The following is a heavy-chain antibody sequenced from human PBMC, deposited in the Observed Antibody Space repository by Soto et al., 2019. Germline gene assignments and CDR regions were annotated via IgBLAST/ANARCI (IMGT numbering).Heavy chain of an antibody. CDR2: INAGNGNT. D-gene: IGHD3-10*01. Sequence: GASVKVSCKASGYTFTSYAMHWVRQAPGQRLEWMGWINAGNGNTKYSQKFQGRVTITRDTSASTAYMELSSLRAEDTAVYYGARVSGELLGFGGLLCDVFDFWGKGTMVTVS. CDR1: GYTFTSYA. V-gene: IGHV1-3*01. J-gene: IGHJ3*01. CDR3: ARVSGELLGFGGLLCDVFDF.